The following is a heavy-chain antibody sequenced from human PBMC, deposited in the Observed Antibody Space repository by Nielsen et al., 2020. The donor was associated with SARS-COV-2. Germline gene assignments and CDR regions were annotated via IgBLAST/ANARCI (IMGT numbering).Heavy chain of an antibody. V-gene: IGHV4-34*01. Sequence: SETLSLTCGVSGRSLTGYQWTWLRQPPGKGLEWLGEINQSGRTKTNPSLRSRLTMSVDTSRNQFSLTLSSVTAADTAIYYCARGGYNIYDFDYWGRGTLVTVSS. D-gene: IGHD5-24*01. CDR2: INQSGRT. CDR1: GRSLTGYQ. CDR3: ARGGYNIYDFDY. J-gene: IGHJ4*02.